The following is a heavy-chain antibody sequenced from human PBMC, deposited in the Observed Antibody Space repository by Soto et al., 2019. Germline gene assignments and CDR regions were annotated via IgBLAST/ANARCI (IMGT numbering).Heavy chain of an antibody. Sequence: SETLSLTCTVSGGSISSSSYYWGWIRQPPGKGLEWIGSIYYSGSTYYNPSLKSRVTISVDTSKNQFSLKLSSVTAADTAVYYCASQAEGESSHCSSTSCYQTGPGYYYGMDVWGQGTTVTVSS. V-gene: IGHV4-39*01. D-gene: IGHD2-2*01. CDR3: ASQAEGESSHCSSTSCYQTGPGYYYGMDV. CDR2: IYYSGST. J-gene: IGHJ6*02. CDR1: GGSISSSSYY.